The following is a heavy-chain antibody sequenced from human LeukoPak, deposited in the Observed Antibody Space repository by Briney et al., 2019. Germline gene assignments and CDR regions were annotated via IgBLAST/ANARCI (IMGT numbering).Heavy chain of an antibody. CDR2: IIPIFGTA. Sequence: PVKLSCKAAVGTFSSYAISWVRHAPGQGLEWMGGIIPIFGTANYAQKFQGRVTITTDESTSTAYMELSSLRSEETAVYYCARASSGHKWGYFDYWGQGTLVTVSS. CDR3: ARASSGHKWGYFDY. D-gene: IGHD6-19*01. CDR1: VGTFSSYA. V-gene: IGHV1-69*05. J-gene: IGHJ4*02.